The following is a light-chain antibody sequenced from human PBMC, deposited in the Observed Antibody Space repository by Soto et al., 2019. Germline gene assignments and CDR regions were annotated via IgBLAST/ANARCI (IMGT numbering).Light chain of an antibody. CDR1: QSISNC. V-gene: IGKV1-39*01. CDR2: AAS. Sequence: GRRITITSRASQSISNCLNWYQQKPGKAPKLLIYAASSLQSGVPSRFSGSGSGTDFALTISSLQPEDFATYNCQQCYGNTRFGQGTKVDIK. J-gene: IGKJ1*01. CDR3: QQCYGNTR.